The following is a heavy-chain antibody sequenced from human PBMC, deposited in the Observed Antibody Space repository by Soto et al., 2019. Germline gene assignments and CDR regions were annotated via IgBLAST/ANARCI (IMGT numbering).Heavy chain of an antibody. V-gene: IGHV3-23*01. CDR2: ISGSGGST. CDR1: GFTFSSYA. D-gene: IGHD3-22*01. CDR3: AKDKEKYYYDSVQYFQH. Sequence: GGSLRLSCAASGFTFSSYAMSWVRQAPGKGLEWVSAISGSGGSTYYADSVKGRFTISRDNSKNTLYLQMNSLRAEDIAVYYCAKDKEKYYYDSVQYFQHWGQGTLVTVSS. J-gene: IGHJ1*01.